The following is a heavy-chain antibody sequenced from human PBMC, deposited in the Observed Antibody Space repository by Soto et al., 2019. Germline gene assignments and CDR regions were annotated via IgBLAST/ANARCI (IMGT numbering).Heavy chain of an antibody. Sequence: GGSLRLSCAASGFTFSSYGMHWVRQAPGKGLEWVAVIWYDGSNKYYADSVKGRFTISRDNSKNTLYLQMNSLRAEDTAVYYCARRSGDDAFDIWGQGTMVTVSS. CDR3: ARRSGDDAFDI. CDR1: GFTFSSYG. D-gene: IGHD7-27*01. J-gene: IGHJ3*02. CDR2: IWYDGSNK. V-gene: IGHV3-33*08.